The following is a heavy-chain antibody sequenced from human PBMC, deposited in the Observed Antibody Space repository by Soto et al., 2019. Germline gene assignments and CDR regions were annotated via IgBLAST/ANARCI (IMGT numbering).Heavy chain of an antibody. V-gene: IGHV1-69*13. CDR1: GGTFSSYA. D-gene: IGHD2-2*01. CDR2: IIPIFGTA. CDR3: AKVSRGIGVVPAALN. Sequence: SVKVSCKASGGTFSSYAISWVRQAPGQGLEWMGGIIPIFGTANYAQKFQGRVTITADESTSTAYMELNSLRAEDTAVYYCAKVSRGIGVVPAALNWGQGTLVTSPQ. J-gene: IGHJ4*02.